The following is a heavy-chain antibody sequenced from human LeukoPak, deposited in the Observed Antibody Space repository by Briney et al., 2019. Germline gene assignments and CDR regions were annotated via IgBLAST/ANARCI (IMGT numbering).Heavy chain of an antibody. D-gene: IGHD3-22*01. CDR3: ARDETTYYYDSSGYYYNFDY. CDR2: ISSSSSTI. Sequence: GGSLRLSCAASGFTFSSYEMNWVRQAPGKGLEWVSYISSSSSTIYYADSVKGRFTISRDNAKNSLYLQMNSLRDEDTAVYYCARDETTYYYDSSGYYYNFDYWGQGTLVTVSS. V-gene: IGHV3-48*03. CDR1: GFTFSSYE. J-gene: IGHJ4*02.